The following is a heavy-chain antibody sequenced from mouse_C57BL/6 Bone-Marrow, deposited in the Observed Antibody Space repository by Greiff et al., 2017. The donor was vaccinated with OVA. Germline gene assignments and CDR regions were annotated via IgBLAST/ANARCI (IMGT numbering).Heavy chain of an antibody. CDR1: GYAFSSSW. D-gene: IGHD2-4*01. J-gene: IGHJ3*01. CDR3: ANYYDYLFAY. V-gene: IGHV1-82*01. Sequence: QVQLQQSGPELVKPGASVKISCKASGYAFSSSWMNWVKQRPGKGLEWIGRIYPGDGDTNYNGKFKGKATLTADKSSSTAYMQLSSLTSEDSAVYYCANYYDYLFAYWGQGTLVTVSA. CDR2: IYPGDGDT.